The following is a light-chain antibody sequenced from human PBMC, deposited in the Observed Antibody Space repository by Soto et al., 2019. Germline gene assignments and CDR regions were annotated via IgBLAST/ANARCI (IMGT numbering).Light chain of an antibody. Sequence: ILVTKAPSTLSLSPGERATLSCMAGQRVSSSYLAWYQQKPGQAPRLLIYGGSSRASGIPDRFSGSGSGTDFSLTISRLEPDDFAVFYCQQYGSSGTFGQGTKVDI. V-gene: IGKV3-20*01. J-gene: IGKJ1*01. CDR1: QRVSSSY. CDR3: QQYGSSGT. CDR2: GGS.